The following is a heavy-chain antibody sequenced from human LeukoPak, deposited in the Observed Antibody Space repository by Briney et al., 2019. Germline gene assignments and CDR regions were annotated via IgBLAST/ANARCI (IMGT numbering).Heavy chain of an antibody. CDR3: AKESTVTPGNVNWFDP. CDR2: ISGSVGDT. CDR1: GFTFSSYG. Sequence: GGSLRLSCAASGFTFSSYGMSWVRRAPGKGLEWVSTISGSVGDTYYAESVKGRFTISRDNSKNTLFLRLNSLRADDTAIYYCAKESTVTPGNVNWFDPWGQGTLVTVSS. J-gene: IGHJ5*02. V-gene: IGHV3-23*01. D-gene: IGHD4-17*01.